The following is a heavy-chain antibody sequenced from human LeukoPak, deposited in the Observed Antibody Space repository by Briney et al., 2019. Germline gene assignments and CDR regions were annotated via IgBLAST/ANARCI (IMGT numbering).Heavy chain of an antibody. V-gene: IGHV3-15*01. CDR1: GFTFSNAW. CDR2: IKSKTDGGTT. J-gene: IGHJ3*02. D-gene: IGHD2-21*02. Sequence: PGGSLRLSCAASGFTFSNAWMCWVRQAPGKGLEWVGRIKSKTDGGTTEYAAPVKGRFTTSRDDSKNTLYLQMNSLKTEDTAVYYCTTEGILAYCGGDCYSMFAFDIWGQGTMVTVSS. CDR3: TTEGILAYCGGDCYSMFAFDI.